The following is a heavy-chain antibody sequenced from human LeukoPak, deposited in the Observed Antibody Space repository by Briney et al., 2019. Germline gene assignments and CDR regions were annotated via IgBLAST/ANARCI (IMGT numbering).Heavy chain of an antibody. CDR3: AKLPSWERKSSRGPY. D-gene: IGHD1-26*01. J-gene: IGHJ4*02. Sequence: GGSLRLSCAASGFTFSSYAMSWVRQAPGKGLEWVSAISGSGGSTYYADSVKSRFTISRDNSKNTLYLQMNSLRAEDTAVYYCAKLPSWERKSSRGPYWGQGTLVTVSS. V-gene: IGHV3-23*01. CDR1: GFTFSSYA. CDR2: ISGSGGST.